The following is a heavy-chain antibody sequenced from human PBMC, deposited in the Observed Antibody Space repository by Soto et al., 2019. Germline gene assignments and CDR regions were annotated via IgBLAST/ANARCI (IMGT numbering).Heavy chain of an antibody. J-gene: IGHJ5*02. CDR3: ARVVGYCTNGVCLPWFDP. D-gene: IGHD2-8*01. V-gene: IGHV4-31*03. Sequence: PSETLSLTCTVSGGSINSGGYYCSWIRQHPGKGLEWIGYIYYSGSTYYNPSLKSRVTISVDTSKNQFSLKLSSVTAADTAVYYCARVVGYCTNGVCLPWFDPWGQGTLVTVSS. CDR2: IYYSGST. CDR1: GGSINSGGYY.